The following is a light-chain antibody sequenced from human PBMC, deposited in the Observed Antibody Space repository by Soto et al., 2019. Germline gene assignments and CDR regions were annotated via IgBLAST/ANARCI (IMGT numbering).Light chain of an antibody. CDR3: SSYTSSSTLV. CDR1: SSDVGAYNS. CDR2: DAS. Sequence: QSVLAQPASVSGSPGQSITISCTGTSSDVGAYNSVAWYQHNPGKAPKLMIYDASNRPSGVSSRCSGSKSANTASLSISGLQADDEADYYCSSYTSSSTLVFGTGTKVTVL. V-gene: IGLV2-14*01. J-gene: IGLJ1*01.